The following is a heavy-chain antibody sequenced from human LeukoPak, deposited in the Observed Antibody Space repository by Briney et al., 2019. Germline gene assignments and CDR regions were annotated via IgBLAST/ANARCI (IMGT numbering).Heavy chain of an antibody. Sequence: PGGSLRLSCAASGFAFSTHAMHWGRQAPGKGLEWVAVVSHDGNTKYYTDFVKGRFTISRDNSKNTLYLQMNGLRTDDTAVYYCARAIVGTENFDYWGQGTLVTLSS. CDR3: ARAIVGTENFDY. CDR2: VSHDGNTK. CDR1: GFAFSTHA. V-gene: IGHV3-30*10. D-gene: IGHD5-12*01. J-gene: IGHJ4*02.